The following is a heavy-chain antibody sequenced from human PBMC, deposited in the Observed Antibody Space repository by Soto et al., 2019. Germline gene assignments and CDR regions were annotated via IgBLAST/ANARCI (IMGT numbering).Heavy chain of an antibody. D-gene: IGHD6-13*01. V-gene: IGHV3-74*01. CDR3: VRAAARGDS. J-gene: IGHJ4*02. CDR1: GFYFSGYW. CDR2: INTDGSDT. Sequence: GWSLRLSCAASGFYFSGYWMHWVRQVPGKGLVWVSRINTDGSDTLYADSVKGRFTISRDNTKNTLYLQMSSLRAEDTAIYYCVRAAARGDSWGQGTLVIVSS.